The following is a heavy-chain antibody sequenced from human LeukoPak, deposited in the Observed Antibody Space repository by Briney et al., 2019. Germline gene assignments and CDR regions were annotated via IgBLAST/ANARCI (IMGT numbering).Heavy chain of an antibody. CDR3: ANGIRPNDY. V-gene: IGHV3-23*01. CDR2: ISISGDTT. J-gene: IGHJ4*02. D-gene: IGHD1-1*01. Sequence: PGGALRLSCGASGFTFSSHALTWVRPAPGKGLEWVSAISISGDTTYYADAVKGRFTISRDNSKNTVYLQMNSLRAEDTAVYYCANGIRPNDYWGQGTLVTVSS. CDR1: GFTFSSHA.